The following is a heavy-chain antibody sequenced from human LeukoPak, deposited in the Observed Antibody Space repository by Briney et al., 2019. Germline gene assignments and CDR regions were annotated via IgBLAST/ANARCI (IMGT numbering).Heavy chain of an antibody. CDR1: GFTFSTSV. J-gene: IGHJ4*02. CDR2: IRFDGSEK. Sequence: GGSLRLSCAASGFTFSTSVMHWVRQAPGKGLEWLSFIRFDGSEKYYADSVKARFSISRDNSMNTLYLQMNGLRPEDTAVYYCAKQGLVPATAGDWGQGTLVTVSS. D-gene: IGHD2-2*01. CDR3: AKQGLVPATAGD. V-gene: IGHV3-30*02.